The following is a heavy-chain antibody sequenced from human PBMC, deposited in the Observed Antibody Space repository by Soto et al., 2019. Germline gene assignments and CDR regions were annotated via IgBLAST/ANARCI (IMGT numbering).Heavy chain of an antibody. CDR3: ARQGVRAAAILYAFDI. D-gene: IGHD6-13*01. CDR1: GGSISSSSYY. Sequence: QLQLQESGPGLVKPSETLSLTCTVSGGSISSSSYYWGWIRQPPGKGLEWIGSIYYSGSTYYNPSLKSRVTISVDTSKNQFSLKLSSVTAADTAVYYCARQGVRAAAILYAFDIWGQGTMVTVSS. CDR2: IYYSGST. J-gene: IGHJ3*02. V-gene: IGHV4-39*01.